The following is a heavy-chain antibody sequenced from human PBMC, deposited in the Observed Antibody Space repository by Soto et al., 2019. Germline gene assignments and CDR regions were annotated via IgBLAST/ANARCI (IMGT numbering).Heavy chain of an antibody. CDR1: RFTFSDFA. J-gene: IGHJ5*01. Sequence: DVQLLESGGGLVQPGGSLTLSCAASRFTFSDFAMNWVRQAPGKGLEWVSSIGGGGTDTYYADSVKGRFTISRDNSKNTLYLQMDSLRDEDTAVYYCVKDAVSYNGKWDWFDSWGQGTLVIVSS. D-gene: IGHD1-20*01. V-gene: IGHV3-23*01. CDR2: IGGGGTDT. CDR3: VKDAVSYNGKWDWFDS.